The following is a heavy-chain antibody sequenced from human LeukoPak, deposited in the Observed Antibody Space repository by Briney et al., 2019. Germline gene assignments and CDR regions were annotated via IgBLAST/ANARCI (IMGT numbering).Heavy chain of an antibody. CDR2: IGTSTSYI. Sequence: GGSLRLSCAASGFTFSTYIMNWVRQTPGKGLEWVSSIGTSTSYIYYADSVKGRFTISRDNAKNSLYLEMNSLRAEDTAVYSCARAGVTNQLGQTYWYFDLWGCGTLVTVSS. CDR1: GFTFSTYI. V-gene: IGHV3-21*01. J-gene: IGHJ2*01. CDR3: ARAGVTNQLGQTYWYFDL. D-gene: IGHD7-27*01.